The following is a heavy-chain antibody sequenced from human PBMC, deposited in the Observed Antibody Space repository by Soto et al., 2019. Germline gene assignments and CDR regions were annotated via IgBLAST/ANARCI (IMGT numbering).Heavy chain of an antibody. D-gene: IGHD6-19*01. CDR3: ARCTSIAVAGTFDN. CDR2: ISAYNGNT. V-gene: IGHV1-18*01. CDR1: GYTFTSYG. J-gene: IGHJ4*02. Sequence: AASVKVSCKASGYTFTSYGISWVRQAPGQGLEWIGWISAYNGNTNYAQKLQGRVTMTTDTSTSTAYMELRSLRSDVTVVYYCARCTSIAVAGTFDNWGKGALLTISS.